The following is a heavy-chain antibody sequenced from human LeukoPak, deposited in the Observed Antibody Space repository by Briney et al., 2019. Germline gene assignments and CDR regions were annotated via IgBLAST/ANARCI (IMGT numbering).Heavy chain of an antibody. D-gene: IGHD5-12*01. CDR1: GFTFSSYA. V-gene: IGHV3-30*04. CDR2: ISYDGSNK. J-gene: IGHJ4*02. CDR3: AREPPRERGYSGYDGGYYFDY. Sequence: GWSLRLSCAASGFTFSSYAMHWVRQAPGTGLEWAAVISYDGSNKYYADSVKGRFTIHRDNSKNTQYLQMNTQRAEDTAVYYCAREPPRERGYSGYDGGYYFDYWGQGTLVTVSS.